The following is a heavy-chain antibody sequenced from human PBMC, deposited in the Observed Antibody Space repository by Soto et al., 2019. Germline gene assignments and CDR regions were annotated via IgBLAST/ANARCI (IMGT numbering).Heavy chain of an antibody. V-gene: IGHV1-69*12. CDR3: ARGSGRTSVDYYYGMDV. J-gene: IGHJ6*02. CDR1: GGTFSSYA. Sequence: QVQLVQSGAEVKKPGSSVKVSCKASGGTFSSYAISWVRQAPGQGLEWMGGIIPIFGTANYAQKFQGRATITADDATSTAYMGLSSLRSEATAVYYCARGSGRTSVDYYYGMDVWGQGGTVTVSS. CDR2: IIPIFGTA. D-gene: IGHD3-10*01.